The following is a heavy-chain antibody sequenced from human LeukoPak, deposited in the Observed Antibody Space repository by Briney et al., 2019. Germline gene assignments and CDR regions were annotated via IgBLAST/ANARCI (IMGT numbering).Heavy chain of an antibody. CDR3: AKEEHFAT. CDR1: GFTFDDYT. J-gene: IGHJ4*02. D-gene: IGHD1-1*01. Sequence: PGGSLRLSCAVSGFTFDDYTMHWVRQAPAKGLELVSGSTWNNGSIGYAASVRGRFTISTDNANNSLYLEMNSLRAEDTALYYCAKEEHFATWGEGTLVTVSS. CDR2: STWNNGSI. V-gene: IGHV3-9*01.